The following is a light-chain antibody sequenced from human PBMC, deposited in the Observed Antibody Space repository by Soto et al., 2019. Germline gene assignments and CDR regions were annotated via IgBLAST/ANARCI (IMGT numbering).Light chain of an antibody. Sequence: DIQVTQSPSSLSASVGDRVTISCRASQGISNYLAWYQQKPGEVPNLLIYAASTLQSGVPSRFSGSGSGTDFTLTISSLQPEDCATYYCQKYNSVPFTFGPGTKVDIK. CDR1: QGISNY. CDR2: AAS. V-gene: IGKV1-27*01. CDR3: QKYNSVPFT. J-gene: IGKJ3*01.